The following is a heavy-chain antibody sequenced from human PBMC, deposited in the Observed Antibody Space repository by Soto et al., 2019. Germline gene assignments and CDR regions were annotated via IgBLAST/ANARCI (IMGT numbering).Heavy chain of an antibody. D-gene: IGHD2-15*01. Sequence: GGSLRLSWAASGFTFISYAMSWGLQAPWKGLEWVSAISGSGGSTYYADSVKGRFTISRDNSKNTLYLQMNSLRAEDTAVYYCATQGRDIVVVVAATNFDYCGQGTLVTAS. CDR1: GFTFISYA. J-gene: IGHJ4*02. CDR2: ISGSGGST. CDR3: ATQGRDIVVVVAATNFDY. V-gene: IGHV3-23*01.